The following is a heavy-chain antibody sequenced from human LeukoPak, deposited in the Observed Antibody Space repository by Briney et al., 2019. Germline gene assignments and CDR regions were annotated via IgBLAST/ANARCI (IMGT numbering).Heavy chain of an antibody. J-gene: IGHJ4*02. D-gene: IGHD1-26*01. V-gene: IGHV1-46*01. CDR1: GYTFTSYY. CDR2: INPSSGST. CDR3: ARGGAKWELPN. Sequence: ASVKVSCKASGYTFTSYYMHWVRQAPGQGLEWMGIINPSSGSTSYAQKFQGRVTMTRDTSTSTVYMELSSLRSEDTAVCYCARGGAKWELPNWGQGTLVTVSS.